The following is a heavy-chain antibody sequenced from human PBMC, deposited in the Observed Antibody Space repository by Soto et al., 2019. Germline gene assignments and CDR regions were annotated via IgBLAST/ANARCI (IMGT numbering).Heavy chain of an antibody. D-gene: IGHD3-16*01. CDR1: GGSITDKW. Sequence: QVQLQESGPGLVKPSGILSLTCAVSGGSITDKWWRWIRQTPGKGLEWIGEVHHSGSTNYSPSLKTRVTMSVDTSKNDCSLKVLSLTAADTAIYDSAREGDHPVRLGYWGQGTRVPVSS. V-gene: IGHV4-4*02. J-gene: IGHJ4*02. CDR3: AREGDHPVRLGY. CDR2: VHHSGST.